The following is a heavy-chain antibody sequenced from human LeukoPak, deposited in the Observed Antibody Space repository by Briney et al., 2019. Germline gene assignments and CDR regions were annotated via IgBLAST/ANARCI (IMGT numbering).Heavy chain of an antibody. D-gene: IGHD2-8*01. Sequence: GGSLRLSCAASGFTFNDYGMSWLRQTPGKGLESVAYISRSSHDIYYADSVKGRFTISRDNARTSLYLQMNSLGPDDTALYYSSTDPRLLTYWGQGTLSPSPQ. CDR2: ISRSSHDI. CDR3: STDPRLLTY. J-gene: IGHJ4*02. CDR1: GFTFNDYG. V-gene: IGHV3-11*01.